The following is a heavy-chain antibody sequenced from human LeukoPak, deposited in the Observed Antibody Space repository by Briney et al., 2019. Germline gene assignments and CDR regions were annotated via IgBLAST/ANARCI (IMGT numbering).Heavy chain of an antibody. CDR3: ARGPHIAVAGKEIDY. D-gene: IGHD6-19*01. J-gene: IGHJ4*02. CDR2: ISYDGSNK. V-gene: IGHV3-30-3*01. Sequence: PGGSLRLSCAASGFTFSSYAMHGVRQAPGKGLEWVAVISYDGSNKYYADSVKGRFTISRDNSKNTLYLQMNSLRAEDTAVYYCARGPHIAVAGKEIDYWGQGTLVTVSS. CDR1: GFTFSSYA.